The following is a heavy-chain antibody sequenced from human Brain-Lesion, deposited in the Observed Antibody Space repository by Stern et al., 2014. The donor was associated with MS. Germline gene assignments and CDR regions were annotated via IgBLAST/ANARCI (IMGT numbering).Heavy chain of an antibody. Sequence: VQLVESGGGLVPPGGSLRLSCAATEFSFSGYWMNWVRQAPGKGLEWVANINHDGSETYNLGPVKGRFTISRDNSKNSLYLQMNSLRAEDSAVYYCARDGGTVPMVRGHFYYYVMDVWGQGTTVTVSS. CDR1: EFSFSGYW. D-gene: IGHD3-10*01. CDR3: ARDGGTVPMVRGHFYYYVMDV. V-gene: IGHV3-7*01. CDR2: INHDGSET. J-gene: IGHJ6*02.